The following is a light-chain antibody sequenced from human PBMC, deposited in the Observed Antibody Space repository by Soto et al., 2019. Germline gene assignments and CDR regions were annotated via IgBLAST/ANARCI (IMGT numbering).Light chain of an antibody. CDR3: QKYNSAPRT. V-gene: IGKV1-27*01. J-gene: IGKJ1*01. CDR2: AAS. Sequence: DIQMTQSPSSLSASVGDRVTITCRASQGISNYLAWYQHKPGKVPKLLIYAASTLQSGVPSRFSGSGDGTDFTLTISSLQPEDVATYYCQKYNSAPRTVGQGTKVEIK. CDR1: QGISNY.